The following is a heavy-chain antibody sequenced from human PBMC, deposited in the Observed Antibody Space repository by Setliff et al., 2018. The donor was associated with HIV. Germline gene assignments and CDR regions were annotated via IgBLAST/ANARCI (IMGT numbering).Heavy chain of an antibody. CDR3: MRGTGPVAYLCDY. CDR1: GYSFNRNA. D-gene: IGHD2-8*02. J-gene: IGHJ4*02. V-gene: IGHV1-3*01. CDR2: INADNDNT. Sequence: ASVKVSCKASGYSFNRNAIHWVRQAPGQRLEWMGLINADNDNTKYSQKFQGRVTITRDTSASTAYMELSNLRAEDTAVYYCMRGTGPVAYLCDYWGQGTLVTVSS.